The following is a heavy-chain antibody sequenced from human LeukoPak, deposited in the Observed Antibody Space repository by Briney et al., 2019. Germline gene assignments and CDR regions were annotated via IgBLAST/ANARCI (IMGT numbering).Heavy chain of an antibody. CDR3: AKDSCSSTSCYPNWFDP. V-gene: IGHV3-23*01. J-gene: IGHJ5*02. CDR2: ISGSGGST. CDR1: GFTFSSYA. D-gene: IGHD2-2*01. Sequence: GGSLRLSCAASGFTFSSYAMSWVRQAPGKGLEWVSAISGSGGSTYYADSVKGRFTISRDNSKNTLYLQMSSLRAEDTAVYYCAKDSCSSTSCYPNWFDPWGQGTLVTVSS.